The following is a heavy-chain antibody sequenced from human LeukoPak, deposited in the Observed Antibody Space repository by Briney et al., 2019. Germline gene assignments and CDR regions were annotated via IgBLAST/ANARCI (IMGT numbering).Heavy chain of an antibody. Sequence: GGSLRLSCAASGFTFSSYSMNWVRQAPGKGLEWVSYISSSSSTKYADSVKGRFTISRDNAKNSLYLQMNSLRAEDTAVYYCARRLDTVGGQGTLVTVSS. CDR2: ISSSSST. CDR3: ARRLDTV. J-gene: IGHJ4*02. CDR1: GFTFSSYS. V-gene: IGHV3-48*01. D-gene: IGHD2-21*01.